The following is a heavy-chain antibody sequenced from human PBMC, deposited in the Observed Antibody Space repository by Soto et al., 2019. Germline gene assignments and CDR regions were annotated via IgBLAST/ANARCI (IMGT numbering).Heavy chain of an antibody. CDR1: GGSISSYY. CDR3: ARGLRLGGSSVRYGMDV. Sequence: QVQLQESGPGLVKPSETLSLTCTVSGGSISSYYWSWIRQPPGKGLVWIGYIYYSGSTNYNPSLKSRVTISVDTSKNQFSLKLSSVTAADTAVYYCARGLRLGGSSVRYGMDVWGQGTTVTVSS. V-gene: IGHV4-59*01. CDR2: IYYSGST. J-gene: IGHJ6*02. D-gene: IGHD6-6*01.